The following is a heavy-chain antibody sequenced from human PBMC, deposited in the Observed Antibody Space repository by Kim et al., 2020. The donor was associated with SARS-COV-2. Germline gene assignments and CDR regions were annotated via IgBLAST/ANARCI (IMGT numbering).Heavy chain of an antibody. CDR3: ARRDVSSAVDQRFFYYFGMDV. Sequence: SVKVSCKASGGAFNTYVITWVRQAPGRGLEWMGRIVPVLNKANYAQTFQGRVTIPADKFTNTAYMELNSLRSDDTAVYYCARRDVSSAVDQRFFYYFGMDVWGQGTTITVSS. D-gene: IGHD5-18*01. V-gene: IGHV1-69*04. CDR1: GGAFNTYV. J-gene: IGHJ6*02. CDR2: IVPVLNKA.